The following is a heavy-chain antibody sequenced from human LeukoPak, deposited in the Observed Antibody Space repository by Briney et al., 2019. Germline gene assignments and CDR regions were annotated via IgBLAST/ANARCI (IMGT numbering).Heavy chain of an antibody. Sequence: GGSLRLSCAASGFTVSSNYMSWVSQAPGKGLEWVSVIYSGGSTYYADSVKGRFTISRDNSKNTLYLQMNSLRAEDTAVYYCARGFASGYSYGYDYWGQGTLVTVSS. CDR2: IYSGGST. CDR3: ARGFASGYSYGYDY. CDR1: GFTVSSNY. V-gene: IGHV3-66*01. J-gene: IGHJ4*02. D-gene: IGHD5-18*01.